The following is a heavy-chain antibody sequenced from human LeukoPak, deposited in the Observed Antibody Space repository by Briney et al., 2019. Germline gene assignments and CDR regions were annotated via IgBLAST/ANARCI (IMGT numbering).Heavy chain of an antibody. V-gene: IGHV3-30*02. CDR3: AKDPYYYDSSGYSPFDY. Sequence: GGSLRLSCAASGFTFSSYGMHWVRQAPGKGLEWVAFIRYDGSNKYYADSVKGRFTISRDNSKNTLYLQMNSLRAEDTAVYYCAKDPYYYDSSGYSPFDYWGQGTLVTVSS. CDR1: GFTFSSYG. D-gene: IGHD3-22*01. CDR2: IRYDGSNK. J-gene: IGHJ4*02.